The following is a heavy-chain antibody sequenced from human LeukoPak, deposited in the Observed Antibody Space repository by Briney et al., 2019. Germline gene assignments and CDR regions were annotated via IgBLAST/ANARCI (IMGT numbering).Heavy chain of an antibody. CDR1: GYTFTSYG. CDR3: ARTLVPNILLYFDY. Sequence: GASVKVSCKASGYTFTSYGISWVRQAPGQGLEWMGWISAYNGNTNYAQKLQGRVTMTTDTSTSTAYMELRSLRSDDTAVYYCARTLVPNILLYFDYWRQGTLVTVSS. CDR2: ISAYNGNT. J-gene: IGHJ4*02. V-gene: IGHV1-18*01. D-gene: IGHD2/OR15-2a*01.